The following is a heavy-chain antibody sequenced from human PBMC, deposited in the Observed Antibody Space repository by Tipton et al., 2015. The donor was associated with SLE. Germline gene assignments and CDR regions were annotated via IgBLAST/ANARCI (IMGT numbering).Heavy chain of an antibody. CDR3: TRSRRDGYSDS. V-gene: IGHV3-7*03. D-gene: IGHD5-24*01. J-gene: IGHJ4*02. CDR2: IKYDGSAE. Sequence: SLRLSCAASGFTFSDYWMNWVRQAPGKGLEWVANIKYDGSAEYYVDSMEGRFTISRDNARNSLYLQMIGLRAEDTAVYYGTRSRRDGYSDSWGQGALVTVSS. CDR1: GFTFSDYW.